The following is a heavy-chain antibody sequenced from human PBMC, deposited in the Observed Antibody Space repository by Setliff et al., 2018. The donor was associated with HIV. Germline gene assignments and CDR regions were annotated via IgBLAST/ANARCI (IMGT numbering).Heavy chain of an antibody. D-gene: IGHD2-2*01. Sequence: PSETLSLTCAVYGASFSGYYWAWIRQSPGTGLEWIGEINHSGITNYNPTLKSRVTLSTDTSKNQFSLRLNSVTAADTAVYYCARVRLRVPPSIFDYWGQGALVTVSS. J-gene: IGHJ4*02. CDR1: GASFSGYY. CDR2: INHSGIT. CDR3: ARVRLRVPPSIFDY. V-gene: IGHV4-34*01.